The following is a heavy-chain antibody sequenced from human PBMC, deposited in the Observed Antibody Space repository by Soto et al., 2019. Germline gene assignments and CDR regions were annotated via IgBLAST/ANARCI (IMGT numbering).Heavy chain of an antibody. J-gene: IGHJ4*02. Sequence: QVQLVQSGAEVKKPGASVKVSCKASGYTFTTYDIHWARQATGQGLEWMGWLNPNSGHTGYAQRFQGRVSMTRNTAISTVYMELSSLKSEDTAVYFCARDDYGDFDHWGQGTLVTVSP. D-gene: IGHD3-10*01. CDR2: LNPNSGHT. CDR3: ARDDYGDFDH. CDR1: GYTFTTYD. V-gene: IGHV1-8*01.